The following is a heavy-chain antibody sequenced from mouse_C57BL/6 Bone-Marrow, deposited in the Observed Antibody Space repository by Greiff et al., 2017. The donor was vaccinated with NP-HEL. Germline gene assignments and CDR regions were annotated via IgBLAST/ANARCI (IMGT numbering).Heavy chain of an antibody. D-gene: IGHD3-3*01. CDR1: GFTFSDYY. J-gene: IGHJ2*01. CDR3: ARGTVAYYFDY. Sequence: EVQLVESGGGLVQPGGSLKLSCAASGFTFSDYYMYWVRQTPEKRLEWVAYISNGGGSTYYPDTVKGRFTISRDNAKNTLYLQMSRLKSEDTAMYYCARGTVAYYFDYWGQGTTLTVSS. CDR2: ISNGGGST. V-gene: IGHV5-12*01.